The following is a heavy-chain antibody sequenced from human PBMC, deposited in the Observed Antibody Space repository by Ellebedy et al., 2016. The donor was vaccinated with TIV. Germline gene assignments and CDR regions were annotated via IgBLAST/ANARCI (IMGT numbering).Heavy chain of an antibody. Sequence: GESLKISCVVSGFTVNSNYMSWVRQAPGKGLEWVSLMDVGGNTKYADSVKGRFIISRDESKNTLSLQMNSLRVDDTAEYYCASESFNDVDLTLWGLFDMWGQGTTVIVS. V-gene: IGHV3-66*01. CDR1: GFTVNSNY. CDR2: MDVGGNT. D-gene: IGHD3-16*01. CDR3: ASESFNDVDLTLWGLFDM. J-gene: IGHJ3*02.